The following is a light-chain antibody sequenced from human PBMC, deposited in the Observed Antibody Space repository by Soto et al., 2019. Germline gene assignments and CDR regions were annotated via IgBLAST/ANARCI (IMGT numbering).Light chain of an antibody. CDR1: SSDVGGYNY. CDR3: SSYTSSSIDYV. Sequence: QSVRTQPASVSGSPGQSITISCTGTSSDVGGYNYVSWYQQHPGKAPKLMIDEVSNRPSGVSNRFSGSKSGNTASLTISGLQAEDEADYYCSSYTSSSIDYVFGTGTKVTVL. V-gene: IGLV2-14*01. CDR2: EVS. J-gene: IGLJ1*01.